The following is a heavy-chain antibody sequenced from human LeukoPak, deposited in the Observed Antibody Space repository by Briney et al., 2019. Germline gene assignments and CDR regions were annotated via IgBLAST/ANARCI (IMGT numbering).Heavy chain of an antibody. CDR1: GGSISSSSYY. CDR3: ARGIRGIVGATTIVYNYHYYMDV. CDR2: IYYSGST. J-gene: IGHJ6*03. D-gene: IGHD1-26*01. Sequence: SETLSLTCTVSGGSISSSSYYWGWIRQPPGKGLEWIGSIYYSGSTYYNPSLKSRVTISVDTSKNQFSLELSSVTAADTAVYYCARGIRGIVGATTIVYNYHYYMDVWGKGTTVTISS. V-gene: IGHV4-39*01.